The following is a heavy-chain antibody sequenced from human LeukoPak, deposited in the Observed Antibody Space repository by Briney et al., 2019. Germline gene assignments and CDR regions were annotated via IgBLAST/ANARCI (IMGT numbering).Heavy chain of an antibody. CDR3: AKDLGYSGDPPVYFEY. Sequence: GGSLRLSCAASGFTFSEFGMTWVRQAPGKGLEWVSGIGDSGVTTYYADSVKGRITVSRDNSKNMLYLQMNSLRAEDTAVYYCAKDLGYSGDPPVYFEYWGQGTLVTVSS. CDR1: GFTFSEFG. J-gene: IGHJ4*02. D-gene: IGHD2-21*02. V-gene: IGHV3-23*01. CDR2: IGDSGVTT.